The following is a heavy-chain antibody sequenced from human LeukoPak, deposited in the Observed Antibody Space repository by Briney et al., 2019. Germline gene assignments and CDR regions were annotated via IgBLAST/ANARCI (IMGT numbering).Heavy chain of an antibody. CDR3: TRGSSLGYYYGMDV. J-gene: IGHJ6*02. CDR2: IRSKANNYAT. Sequence: GGSLRLSCAASGITFSGSAVHWVRQASGKGLEWVGRIRSKANNYATAYAASVNGRFTISRDDSKNTAYLQMNTLKTEDTAVYYCTRGSSLGYYYGMDVWGQGTTVSVSS. D-gene: IGHD6-6*01. V-gene: IGHV3-73*01. CDR1: GITFSGSA.